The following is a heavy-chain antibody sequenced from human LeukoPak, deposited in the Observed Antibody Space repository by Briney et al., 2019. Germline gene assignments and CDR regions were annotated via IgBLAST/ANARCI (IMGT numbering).Heavy chain of an antibody. D-gene: IGHD5-18*01. V-gene: IGHV4-4*02. Sequence: PSGTLSLTCAVSGGSISSSNRWSWVRQPPGKGLEWIGEIYHSGSTNYNPSLKSRVTISVDKSKNQFSLKLSSVTAADTAVYYCARRRTTAMVTKAYYFGYWGQGTLVTVSS. CDR1: GGSISSSNR. CDR3: ARRRTTAMVTKAYYFGY. J-gene: IGHJ4*02. CDR2: IYHSGST.